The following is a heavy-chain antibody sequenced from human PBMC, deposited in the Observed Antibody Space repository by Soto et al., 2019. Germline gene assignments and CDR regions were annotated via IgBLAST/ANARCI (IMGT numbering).Heavy chain of an antibody. Sequence: QVQLVESGGGVVQPGRSLRLSCAASGFTFSSYGMHWVRQAPGKGLECVAVIWYDGSNKYYADSVKGRFTIYRDNSKNTLYLRMNRLRAEDTAVYYCARAGYDYIWRSYHADYWGQGTVVTVSS. V-gene: IGHV3-33*01. CDR1: GFTFSSYG. CDR3: ARAGYDYIWRSYHADY. D-gene: IGHD3-16*01. J-gene: IGHJ4*02. CDR2: IWYDGSNK.